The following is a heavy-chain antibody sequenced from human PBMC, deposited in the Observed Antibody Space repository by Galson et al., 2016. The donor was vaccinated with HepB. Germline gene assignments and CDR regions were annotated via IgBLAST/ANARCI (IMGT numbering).Heavy chain of an antibody. V-gene: IGHV5-51*01. CDR2: INPRDYDF. CDR1: GYDFTSYW. D-gene: IGHD1-14*01. Sequence: QSGAEVTKPGESLKISCKVPGYDFTSYWIGWVRQMPGKGLEWMGIINPRDYDFRYSPSFQGQVSISVDKSINTAYLQWSSLAASDTARYYCAGRPATTGAPVDAWGQGTLVTGSS. J-gene: IGHJ5*02. CDR3: AGRPATTGAPVDA.